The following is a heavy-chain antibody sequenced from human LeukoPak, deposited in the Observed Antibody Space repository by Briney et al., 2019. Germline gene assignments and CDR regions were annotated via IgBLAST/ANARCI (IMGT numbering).Heavy chain of an antibody. V-gene: IGHV3-15*01. D-gene: IGHD1-26*01. CDR3: TSEDQGGFDY. J-gene: IGHJ4*02. Sequence: GGSLRLSCVASGFTFSNAWMSWVRQAPIKGLEWVGRIKRKIDGETTDYAAPAKGRFTISRDDSKNTLYLQVNSLKTEDTAVYYCTSEDQGGFDYWGRGTLVTVSS. CDR2: IKRKIDGETT. CDR1: GFTFSNAW.